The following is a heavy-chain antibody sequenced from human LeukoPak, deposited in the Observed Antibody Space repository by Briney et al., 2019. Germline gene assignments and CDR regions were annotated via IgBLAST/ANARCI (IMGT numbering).Heavy chain of an antibody. CDR1: GGSISSYY. CDR3: AKRKGVWGNYFDP. D-gene: IGHD3-16*01. V-gene: IGHV4-4*08. J-gene: IGHJ5*02. Sequence: PSETLSLTCTVSGGSISSYYWSWIRQPPGKGLEWIGYIYDSGSTNYNPSLKSRVTISVDTSKNQFSLKLNSVTAADTALYYCAKRKGVWGNYFDPWGQGILVTVSS. CDR2: IYDSGST.